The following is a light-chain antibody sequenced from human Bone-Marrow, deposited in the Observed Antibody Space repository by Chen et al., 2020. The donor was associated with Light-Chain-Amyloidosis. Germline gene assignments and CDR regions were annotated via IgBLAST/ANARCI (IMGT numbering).Light chain of an antibody. V-gene: IGLV1-47*01. Sequence: QSVLPQPPSASGPPGQRVTISCSGSSSNIGRNYVYWYQQLPGTAPKLLIYRNDQRPSGLPDRFCGAKAGTSASLAISGLRSEDEADYYCAAWDSGLGAWVFGGGTKLTVL. CDR3: AAWDSGLGAWV. CDR1: SSNIGRNY. J-gene: IGLJ3*02. CDR2: RND.